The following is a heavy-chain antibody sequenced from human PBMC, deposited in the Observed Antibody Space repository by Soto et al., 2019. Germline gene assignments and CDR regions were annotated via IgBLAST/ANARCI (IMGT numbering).Heavy chain of an antibody. V-gene: IGHV3-74*01. D-gene: IGHD5-18*01. CDR3: GRGGSDSPMAPGY. CDR2: INPDGSAT. Sequence: GSLRLSCAASGFTFSSYWMHWVRQAPGKGLVWVSRINPDGSATNYADSVKGRFTISRDNAKNTLYLQMNSLRAEDTAVFYCGRGGSDSPMAPGYWGQGTLVTVS. CDR1: GFTFSSYW. J-gene: IGHJ4*02.